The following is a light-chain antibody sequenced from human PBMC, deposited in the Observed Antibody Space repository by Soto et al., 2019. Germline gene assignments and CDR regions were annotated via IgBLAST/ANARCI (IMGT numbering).Light chain of an antibody. Sequence: EIVLTHSPATLSLSPGERATLSCRASQTITTELAWYQQKPGQPPRLLIYDASNRATGIPARFSGSGSGTEFTLTISRLEPEDFAVYYCQQYGNSPITFGQGTRLEIK. CDR2: DAS. CDR3: QQYGNSPIT. CDR1: QTITTE. V-gene: IGKV3-11*01. J-gene: IGKJ5*01.